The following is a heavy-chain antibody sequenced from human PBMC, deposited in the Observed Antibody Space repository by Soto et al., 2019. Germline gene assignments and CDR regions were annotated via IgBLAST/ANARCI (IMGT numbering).Heavy chain of an antibody. Sequence: ASVKVSCKVSGYTLTELSMHWVRKAPGKGLEWMGGFDPEDGETIYAQKFQGRVTMTEDTSTDTAYMELSSLRSEDTAVYYCATATTKDIVLVPAANFDYWGQGTLVTVSS. CDR2: FDPEDGET. J-gene: IGHJ4*02. D-gene: IGHD2-2*01. V-gene: IGHV1-24*01. CDR1: GYTLTELS. CDR3: ATATTKDIVLVPAANFDY.